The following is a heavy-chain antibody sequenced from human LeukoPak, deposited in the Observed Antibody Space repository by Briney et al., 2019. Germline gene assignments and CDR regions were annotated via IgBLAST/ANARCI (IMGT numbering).Heavy chain of an antibody. CDR3: AKDLRSTYDY. V-gene: IGHV3-48*01. CDR1: GFTFSSYS. Sequence: SGGSLRLSCAASGFTFSSYSMNWVRQAPGKGLEWVSYIEYSSSSIYYADSVKGRFTISRDNAKNSLYLQMNSLRAEDTAVYYCAKDLRSTYDYWGQGTLVTVSS. D-gene: IGHD3-16*01. CDR2: IEYSSSSI. J-gene: IGHJ4*02.